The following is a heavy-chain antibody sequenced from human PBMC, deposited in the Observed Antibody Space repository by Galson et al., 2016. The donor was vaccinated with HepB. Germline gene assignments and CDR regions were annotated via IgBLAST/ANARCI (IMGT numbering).Heavy chain of an antibody. V-gene: IGHV1-46*01. CDR2: INPIVGTT. D-gene: IGHD3-16*01. J-gene: IGHJ4*02. Sequence: VKVSCKASGXTFIIYYINWVRQAPGQGLEWMGIINPIVGTTTYEQRFQGRLTLTRDTSTSTVYMDLSSLTSEDTAVYYCTRERGSHGFDYWGQGTLVTVSS. CDR1: GXTFIIYY. CDR3: TRERGSHGFDY.